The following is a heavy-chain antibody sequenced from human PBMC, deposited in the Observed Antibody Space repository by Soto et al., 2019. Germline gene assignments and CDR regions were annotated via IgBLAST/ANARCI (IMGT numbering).Heavy chain of an antibody. V-gene: IGHV1-69*01. D-gene: IGHD2-2*02. CDR3: ANDIVVVPAAIPGGYYYYGMDV. CDR2: IIPIFGTA. Sequence: QVQLVQSGAEVKKPGSSVKVSCKASGGTFSSYAISWVRQPPGQGLEWMGGIIPIFGTANYAQKFQGRVTITADESTSTAYMELSSLRSEDTAVYYCANDIVVVPAAIPGGYYYYGMDVWGQGTTVTVSS. J-gene: IGHJ6*02. CDR1: GGTFSSYA.